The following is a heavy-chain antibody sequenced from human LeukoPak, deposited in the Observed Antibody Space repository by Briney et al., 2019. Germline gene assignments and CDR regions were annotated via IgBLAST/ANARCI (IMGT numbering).Heavy chain of an antibody. Sequence: ASVKVSCKASGYSFNDYYIDWVQLAPGKGFAWMGRVDPEDAETIYARNFQDRVTITADSSTDTVYMELSSLRSEDTATYYCATAGHKGGHFRYFHYWGQGTLVTVSS. CDR3: ATAGHKGGHFRYFHY. CDR2: VDPEDAET. V-gene: IGHV1-69-2*01. CDR1: GYSFNDYY. D-gene: IGHD2/OR15-2a*01. J-gene: IGHJ4*02.